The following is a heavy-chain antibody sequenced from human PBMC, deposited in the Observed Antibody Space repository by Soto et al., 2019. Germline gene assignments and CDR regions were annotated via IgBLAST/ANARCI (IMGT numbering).Heavy chain of an antibody. CDR3: ARAPITMVRGTSPWFDP. CDR2: IYPGDSDT. V-gene: IGHV5-51*01. J-gene: IGHJ5*02. Sequence: PGESLKISCKGSGYSFTSYWIGWVRQMPGKGLEWMGIIYPGDSDTRYSPSFQGQVTISADKSISTAYLQWSSLKASDTAMYYCARAPITMVRGTSPWFDPWGQGTLVTVS. D-gene: IGHD3-10*01. CDR1: GYSFTSYW.